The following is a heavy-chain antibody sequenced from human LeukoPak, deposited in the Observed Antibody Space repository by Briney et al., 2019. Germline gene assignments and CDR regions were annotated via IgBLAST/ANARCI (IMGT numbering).Heavy chain of an antibody. V-gene: IGHV3-21*01. D-gene: IGHD7-27*01. CDR2: ISSSSSYI. J-gene: IGHJ6*03. CDR3: ARDDGDSLYYYYMDV. Sequence: PGGSLRLSCAAPGFTFSSYSMNWVCQAPGKGLEWVSSISSSSSYIYYADSVKGRFTISRDNAKNSLYLQMNSLRAEDTAVYYCARDDGDSLYYYYMDVWGKGTTVTVSS. CDR1: GFTFSSYS.